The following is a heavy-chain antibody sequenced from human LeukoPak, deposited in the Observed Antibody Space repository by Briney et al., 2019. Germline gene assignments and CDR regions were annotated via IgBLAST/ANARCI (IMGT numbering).Heavy chain of an antibody. CDR3: ARGRRDGYNLLDAFDI. Sequence: GGSLRLSCAASGFTFSSYSMNWVRQAPGKGLEWVSYISSSSSTIYYADSVKGRFTISRDNAKNSLYLQMNSLRAEDTAVYYCARGRRDGYNLLDAFDIWGQGTVVTVSS. D-gene: IGHD5-24*01. J-gene: IGHJ3*02. CDR2: ISSSSSTI. V-gene: IGHV3-48*01. CDR1: GFTFSSYS.